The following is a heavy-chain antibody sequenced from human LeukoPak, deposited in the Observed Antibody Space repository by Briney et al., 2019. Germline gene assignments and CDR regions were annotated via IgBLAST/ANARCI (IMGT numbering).Heavy chain of an antibody. CDR1: GYTFTGYY. CDR3: ARERDCSGGSCGMDV. Sequence: ASVKVSCKASGYTFTGYYMHWVRQAPGQGLEWMGWINPNSGGTNYAQKFQGWVTMTRDTSISTAYMELSRLRSDDTAVYYCARERDCSGGSCGMDVWGKGTTVTVSS. CDR2: INPNSGGT. V-gene: IGHV1-2*04. J-gene: IGHJ6*04. D-gene: IGHD2-15*01.